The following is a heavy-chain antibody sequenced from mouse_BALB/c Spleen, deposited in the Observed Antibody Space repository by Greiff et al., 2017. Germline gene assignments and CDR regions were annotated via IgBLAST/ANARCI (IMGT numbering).Heavy chain of an antibody. D-gene: IGHD2-1*01. Sequence: DVKLQESGGGLVQPGGSRKLSCAASGFTFSDYGMAWVRQAPGKGPEWVAFISNLAYSIYYADTVTGRFTISRENAKNTLYLEMSSLRSEDTAMYYCARVDSTTRGFAYWGQGTLVTVSA. J-gene: IGHJ3*01. CDR2: ISNLAYSI. CDR3: ARVDSTTRGFAY. CDR1: GFTFSDYG. V-gene: IGHV5-15*02.